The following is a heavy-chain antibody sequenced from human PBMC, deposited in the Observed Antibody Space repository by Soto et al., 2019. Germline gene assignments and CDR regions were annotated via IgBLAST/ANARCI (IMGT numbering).Heavy chain of an antibody. J-gene: IGHJ4*02. V-gene: IGHV1-69*13. CDR2: IIPIFGTA. Sequence: SVKVSCKASGGTFSSYAISWVRQAPGQGLEWMGGIIPIFGTANYAQKFQGRVTITADESTSTAYMELSSLRSEDTAVYYCARDAGMTTGFHYCGQGTILTVYS. CDR1: GGTFSSYA. D-gene: IGHD4-4*01. CDR3: ARDAGMTTGFHY.